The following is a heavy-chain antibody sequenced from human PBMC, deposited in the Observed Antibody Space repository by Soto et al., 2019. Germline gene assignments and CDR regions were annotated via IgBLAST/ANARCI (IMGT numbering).Heavy chain of an antibody. CDR2: ISGSGGST. D-gene: IGHD3-3*01. CDR3: AKGNYYDFWSGYYGSLDY. V-gene: IGHV3-23*01. J-gene: IGHJ4*02. Sequence: AGGSLRLSCAASGFTFSSYAMSWVRQAPGKGVEWVSAISGSGGSTYYADSVKGRFTISRDNSKNTLYLQMNSLRAEDTAVYYCAKGNYYDFWSGYYGSLDYWGQGTLVTVSS. CDR1: GFTFSSYA.